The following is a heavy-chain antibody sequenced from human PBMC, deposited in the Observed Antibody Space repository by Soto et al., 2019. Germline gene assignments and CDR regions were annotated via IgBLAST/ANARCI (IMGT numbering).Heavy chain of an antibody. CDR2: IYYSGST. J-gene: IGHJ5*02. V-gene: IGHV4-31*03. CDR3: ARGCLGYCRSTSCYTADFWFDP. CDR1: GGSISSGGYY. Sequence: SETLSLTCTVSGGSISSGGYYWSWIRQHPGKGLEWIGYIYYSGSTYYNPSLKSRVTISVDTSKNQFSLKLSSVTAADTAVYYCARGCLGYCRSTSCYTADFWFDPWGQGTLVTVS. D-gene: IGHD2-2*02.